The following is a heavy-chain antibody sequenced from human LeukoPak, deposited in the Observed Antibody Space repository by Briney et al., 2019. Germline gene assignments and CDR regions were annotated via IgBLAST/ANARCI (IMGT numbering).Heavy chain of an antibody. CDR1: GGSISSYY. CDR3: ATLKGAPDNWFDP. Sequence: SETLSLTCTVSGGSISSYYWSWIRQPPGKGLEWIGYIYYSGAANYNPSLKSRVIISVDRSKNQFSLELSSVTAADTAVYYCATLKGAPDNWFDPWGQGTLVTVSS. V-gene: IGHV4-59*01. J-gene: IGHJ5*02. CDR2: IYYSGAA.